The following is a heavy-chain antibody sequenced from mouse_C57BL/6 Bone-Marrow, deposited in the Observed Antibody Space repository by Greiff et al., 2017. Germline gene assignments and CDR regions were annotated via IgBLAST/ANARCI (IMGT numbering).Heavy chain of an antibody. J-gene: IGHJ3*01. CDR1: GFTFSSYG. CDR3: ASGYRWFAY. Sequence: EVQLQQSGGDLVKPGASVKLSCTASGFTFSSYGMHWVRQTPDQSLEWVATISIGGSYTNYPDSLKGRYTISIDKSSNTLYLQMSSLKSEDTAMYYCASGYRWFAYWGQGTLVTVSA. V-gene: IGHV5-6*01. CDR2: ISIGGSYT. D-gene: IGHD2-2*01.